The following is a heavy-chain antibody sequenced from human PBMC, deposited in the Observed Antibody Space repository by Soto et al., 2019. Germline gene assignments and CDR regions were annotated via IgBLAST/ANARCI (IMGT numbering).Heavy chain of an antibody. Sequence: PWESLKISCKSSGDSFTRYWISWVRQMPGKGLEWMGRIDPSDSYTNYSPSFQGHVTISADKSISTAYLQWSSLKASDTAMYYCARHSSSNWFDPWGQGTLVTVSS. CDR3: ARHSSSNWFDP. J-gene: IGHJ5*02. CDR1: GDSFTRYW. D-gene: IGHD6-6*01. V-gene: IGHV5-10-1*01. CDR2: IDPSDSYT.